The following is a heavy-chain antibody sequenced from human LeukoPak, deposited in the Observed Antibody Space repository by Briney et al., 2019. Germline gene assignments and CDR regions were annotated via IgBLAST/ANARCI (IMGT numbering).Heavy chain of an antibody. V-gene: IGHV3-48*03. J-gene: IGHJ4*02. CDR3: ARDPYSGSGSYFDY. D-gene: IGHD3-10*01. Sequence: PGGSLRLSCAASGFTFSSYEMNWVRQAPGKGLEWVSYISSGGSTIYYADSVKGRFTISRDNAKNSLYLQMNSLRAEDTAIYYCARDPYSGSGSYFDYWGQGALVTVSS. CDR2: ISSGGSTI. CDR1: GFTFSSYE.